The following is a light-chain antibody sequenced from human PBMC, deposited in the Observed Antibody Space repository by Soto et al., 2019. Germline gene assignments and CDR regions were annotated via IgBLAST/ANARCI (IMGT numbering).Light chain of an antibody. Sequence: TKAATTLSPSPANITTLSCRASQSVGNNLAWYQQKPGQAPRLLIYGASNRATGIPARFSGSGSGTDFTLTISSLEPEDFAVYYCQQRSNWPTFGQGTKVEIK. V-gene: IGKV3-11*01. J-gene: IGKJ1*01. CDR2: GAS. CDR1: QSVGNN. CDR3: QQRSNWPT.